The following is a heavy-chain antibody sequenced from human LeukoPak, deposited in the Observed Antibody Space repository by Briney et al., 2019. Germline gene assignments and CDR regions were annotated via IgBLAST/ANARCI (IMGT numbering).Heavy chain of an antibody. V-gene: IGHV4-39*01. CDR1: GASISSGLYY. CDR3: ARTVGYYYDRSGYPTYYYLYYMDV. Sequence: SETLSLTCTVSGASISSGLYYWAWIRQSPGKGLEWIGSIYYTGNTKYNPYLKSRVSISVDTSRNQFSLTLSSVTAADPAVYYCARTVGYYYDRSGYPTYYYLYYMDVWGKGTTVTVSS. CDR2: IYYTGNT. J-gene: IGHJ6*03. D-gene: IGHD3-22*01.